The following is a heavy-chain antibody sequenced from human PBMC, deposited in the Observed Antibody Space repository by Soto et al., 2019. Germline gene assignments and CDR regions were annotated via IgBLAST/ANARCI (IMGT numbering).Heavy chain of an antibody. V-gene: IGHV5-51*01. J-gene: IGHJ6*04. D-gene: IGHD1-26*01. CDR3: ARRGSGGATHYYSGMVV. CDR2: IYPGDSDT. Sequence: GESLKISCKGSGYSFTSYWIGWVRQMPGKGLERMGIIYPGDSDTRYSPSFQGQVTISADKSISTAYLQWSSLKASDTAMYYCARRGSGGATHYYSGMVVWAEGNTVTVSS. CDR1: GYSFTSYW.